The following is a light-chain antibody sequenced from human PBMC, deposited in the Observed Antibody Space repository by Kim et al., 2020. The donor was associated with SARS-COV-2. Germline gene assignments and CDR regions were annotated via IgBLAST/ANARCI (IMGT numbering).Light chain of an antibody. V-gene: IGLV1-47*02. CDR3: AAWDDSLSGVL. CDR1: SANIGSNY. J-gene: IGLJ2*01. CDR2: SNN. Sequence: GPRVTISCYGSSANIGSNYVYWYHHLPGTAPKLLIYSNNQRPSGVPDRFSGSKSGTSASLAISGLRSEDEADYYCAAWDDSLSGVLFGGGTQLTVL.